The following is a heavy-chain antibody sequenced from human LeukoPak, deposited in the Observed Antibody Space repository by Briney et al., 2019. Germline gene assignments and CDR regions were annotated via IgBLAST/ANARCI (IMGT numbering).Heavy chain of an antibody. CDR2: IYYSGST. CDR3: ARHSVVVPAAMYNWFDP. D-gene: IGHD2-2*01. Sequence: SSETLSLTCTVSGGSISSSSYYWGWIRQPPGKGLEWIVSIYYSGSTYYNPSLKSRVTISVDTSKNQFSLKLSSVTAADTAVYYCARHSVVVPAAMYNWFDPWGQGTLVTVSS. V-gene: IGHV4-39*01. J-gene: IGHJ5*02. CDR1: GGSISSSSYY.